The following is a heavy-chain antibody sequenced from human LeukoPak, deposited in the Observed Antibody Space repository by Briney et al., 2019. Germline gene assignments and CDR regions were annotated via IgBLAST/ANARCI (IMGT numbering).Heavy chain of an antibody. Sequence: GASVKVSCKASGYTFTSYYMHWVRQAPGQGLEWMGIINPNGGSTSYAQKFQGRVTMTRDMSTSTVYMELSSLRSEDTAVYYCASSVPQSPPQDYYYMDVWGKGTTVTVSS. CDR2: INPNGGST. CDR3: ASSVPQSPPQDYYYMDV. D-gene: IGHD1-14*01. J-gene: IGHJ6*03. CDR1: GYTFTSYY. V-gene: IGHV1-46*01.